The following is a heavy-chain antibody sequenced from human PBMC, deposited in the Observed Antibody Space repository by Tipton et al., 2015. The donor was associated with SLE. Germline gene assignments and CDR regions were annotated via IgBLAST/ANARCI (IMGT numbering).Heavy chain of an antibody. J-gene: IGHJ4*02. Sequence: GSLRLSCAASGFTFSTYWMHWVRQVPGKGLVWVSRIKNDGTSTRYADFVKGRFTISRDNAKNTLYLQMNSLRAEDTAVYYCARGGGRGYGVWGQGTLVTVSP. CDR1: GFTFSTYW. CDR2: IKNDGTST. D-gene: IGHD4/OR15-4a*01. V-gene: IGHV3-74*01. CDR3: ARGGGRGYGV.